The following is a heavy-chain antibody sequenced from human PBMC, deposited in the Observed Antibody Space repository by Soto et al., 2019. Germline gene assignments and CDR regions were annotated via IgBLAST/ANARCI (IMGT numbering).Heavy chain of an antibody. CDR2: ISSSSDNI. Sequence: GSLRLSCLASGFRFSDHSMTWLRQSPGKGLQWIAYISSSSDNIYYAESVRGRFTVSRDNAKNALFLEMNSLRDDDTATYYCATLPKGSLVTAWGQGTRVTVSS. D-gene: IGHD2-21*02. V-gene: IGHV3-48*02. CDR3: ATLPKGSLVTA. CDR1: GFRFSDHS. J-gene: IGHJ4*02.